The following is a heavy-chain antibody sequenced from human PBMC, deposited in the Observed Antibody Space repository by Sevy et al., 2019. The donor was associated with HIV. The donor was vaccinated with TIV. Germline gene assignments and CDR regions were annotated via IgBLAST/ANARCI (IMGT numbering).Heavy chain of an antibody. V-gene: IGHV3-30*03. CDR3: ASHYYDSTGYYYPLDY. J-gene: IGHJ4*02. CDR2: ISYDGNNK. CDR1: GFTVNSNY. Sequence: GGSLRLSCAATGFTVNSNYMSWVRQAPGKGLEWVAVISYDGNNKDYADSVKGRFTISRDNSKNTLYLQMNSLRAEDTAVYYCASHYYDSTGYYYPLDYWGQGTLVTVSS. D-gene: IGHD3-22*01.